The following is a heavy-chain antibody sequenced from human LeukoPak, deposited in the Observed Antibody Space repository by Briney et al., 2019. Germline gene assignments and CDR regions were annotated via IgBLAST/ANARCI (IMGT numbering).Heavy chain of an antibody. V-gene: IGHV4-59*01. CDR2: MYYSGST. J-gene: IGHJ4*02. Sequence: SETLSLTCTVSGGSSSSYYWSWIRQPPGKGLEWIGYMYYSGSTNYNPSLKSRVTISADTSKNQFSLKLSSVTAADTAVYYCASQGAGSGTFDYWGQGTLVTVSS. D-gene: IGHD3-10*01. CDR3: ASQGAGSGTFDY. CDR1: GGSSSSYY.